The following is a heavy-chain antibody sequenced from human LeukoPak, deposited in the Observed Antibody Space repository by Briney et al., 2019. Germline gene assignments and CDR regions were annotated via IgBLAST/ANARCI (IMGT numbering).Heavy chain of an antibody. CDR2: IYTSGST. Sequence: SSETLSLTCTVSGGSISSYYWSWIRQPAGKGLEWIGRIYTSGSTNYNPSLKSRVTMSVDTSKNQFSLKLSSVTAADTAVYYCARVLEMDIVLMVYAPSYYYYYMDVWGKGTTVTVSS. V-gene: IGHV4-4*07. J-gene: IGHJ6*03. CDR1: GGSISSYY. CDR3: ARVLEMDIVLMVYAPSYYYYYMDV. D-gene: IGHD2-8*01.